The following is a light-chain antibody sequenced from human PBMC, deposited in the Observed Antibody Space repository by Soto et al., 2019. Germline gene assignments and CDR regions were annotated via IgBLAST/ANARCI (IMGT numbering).Light chain of an antibody. CDR1: SSDVGGYNY. CDR3: SSYTSSSTLYV. V-gene: IGLV2-14*01. Sequence: QSALTKPASVSASPGQSITISCTGTSSDVGGYNYVSWYQQHPGKAPKLLIYDVTNRPSGVSNRFSGSKSGNTASLTISGLQAEDEADYYCSSYTSSSTLYVFGTGTKLTVL. CDR2: DVT. J-gene: IGLJ1*01.